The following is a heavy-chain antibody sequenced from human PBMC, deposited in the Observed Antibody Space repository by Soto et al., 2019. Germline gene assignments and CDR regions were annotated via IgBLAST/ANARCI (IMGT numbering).Heavy chain of an antibody. CDR2: IVVGSGNT. V-gene: IGHV1-58*01. J-gene: IGHJ4*02. CDR1: GFPLTSSS. Sequence: SGKVSCKASGFPLTSSSVQWVRQAPGQRLEGIGWIVVGSGNTNYAQKFQEKGTITKDMSPSTAYNEPSSLRSEDTAVYYCAAVSSYYYDSIGYSSPNDTFDFWGQGTLDTVSS. D-gene: IGHD3-22*01. CDR3: AAVSSYYYDSIGYSSPNDTFDF.